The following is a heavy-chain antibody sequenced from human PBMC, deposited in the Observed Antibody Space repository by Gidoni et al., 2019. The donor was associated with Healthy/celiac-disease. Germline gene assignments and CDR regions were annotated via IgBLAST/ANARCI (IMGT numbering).Heavy chain of an antibody. Sequence: QVQLVQSGAEVKKPGSSVKVSCKAPGSTFSSYAISWVRQAPGQGLEWMGGIIPIFGTANYAQKFQGRVTITADESTSTAYMELSSLRSEDTAVYYCARVEMATLLDYYGMDVWGQGTTVTVSS. CDR3: ARVEMATLLDYYGMDV. D-gene: IGHD5-12*01. J-gene: IGHJ6*02. CDR1: GSTFSSYA. V-gene: IGHV1-69*19. CDR2: IIPIFGTA.